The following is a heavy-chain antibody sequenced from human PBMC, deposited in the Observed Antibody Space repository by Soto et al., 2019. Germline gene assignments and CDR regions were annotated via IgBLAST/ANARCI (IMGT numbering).Heavy chain of an antibody. CDR2: ISAYNGNT. Sequence: QVQLVXSGAXXXXPGASVKVSCKASGYTFTSYGISWVRQAPGQGLEWMGWISAYNGNTNYAQKLQGRVTMTTDTSTSTAYMGLRSLRSDDTAVYYCARVYRITMVRGELSEYWGQGTLVTVSS. J-gene: IGHJ4*02. CDR1: GYTFTSYG. D-gene: IGHD3-10*01. CDR3: ARVYRITMVRGELSEY. V-gene: IGHV1-18*01.